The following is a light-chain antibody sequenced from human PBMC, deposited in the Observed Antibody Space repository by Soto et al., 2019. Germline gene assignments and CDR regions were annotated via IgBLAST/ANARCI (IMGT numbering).Light chain of an antibody. CDR1: QTVRSSY. V-gene: IGKV3-20*01. Sequence: IFLTQSPGSLSLSSGDRATLSCRASQTVRSSYLAWYQQRPGQAPKLLIYGAFNRAIGLPDRFSGSESGRDYNLTSSRLDPEDSAVYYCQRYGDSITFGGGTKVEIK. J-gene: IGKJ4*01. CDR2: GAF. CDR3: QRYGDSIT.